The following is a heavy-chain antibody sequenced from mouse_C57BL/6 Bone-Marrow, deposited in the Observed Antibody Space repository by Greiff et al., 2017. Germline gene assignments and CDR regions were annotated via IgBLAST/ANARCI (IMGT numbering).Heavy chain of an antibody. CDR2: IHPNSGST. CDR1: GYTFTSYW. J-gene: IGHJ3*01. Sequence: QVQLQQPGAELVKPGASVKLSCKASGYTFTSYWMHWVKQRPGQGLEWIGMIHPNSGSTNYNEKFKSKATLTVDKSSSTAYMPLSSLTSEDSAVYYCAREGIYYGNYFFAYWGQGTLVTVSA. CDR3: AREGIYYGNYFFAY. V-gene: IGHV1-64*01. D-gene: IGHD2-1*01.